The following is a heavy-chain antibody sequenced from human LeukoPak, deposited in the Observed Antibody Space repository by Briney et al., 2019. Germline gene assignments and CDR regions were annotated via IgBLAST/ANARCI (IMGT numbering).Heavy chain of an antibody. D-gene: IGHD2-15*01. J-gene: IGHJ6*02. CDR3: ARDLLGGSHYYYYGMDV. CDR2: TNPSGGST. V-gene: IGHV1-46*01. Sequence: ASVKVSCKASGYTFTSYYMHWVRQAPGQGLEWMGITNPSGGSTSYAQKFQGRVTMTRDTSTSTVYMELSSLRSEDTAVYYCARDLLGGSHYYYYGMDVWGQGTTVTVSS. CDR1: GYTFTSYY.